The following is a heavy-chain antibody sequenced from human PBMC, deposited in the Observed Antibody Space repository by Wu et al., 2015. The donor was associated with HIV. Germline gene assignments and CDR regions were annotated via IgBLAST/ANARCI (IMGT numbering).Heavy chain of an antibody. D-gene: IGHD5-12*01. CDR3: VGPYTGYAYDTFDV. V-gene: IGHV1-69*13. J-gene: IGHJ3*01. CDR1: GGTFSSRA. CDR2: IIPIFDRV. Sequence: QVQLVQSGAEVKEPGSSVKVSCTASGGTFSSRAISWVRQAPGQGLEWMGRIIPIFDRVHYKQKFQGRVVITADEATSTVYMELSSLSSDGTAFYYCVGPYTGYAYDTFDVWGQGTLVTVSS.